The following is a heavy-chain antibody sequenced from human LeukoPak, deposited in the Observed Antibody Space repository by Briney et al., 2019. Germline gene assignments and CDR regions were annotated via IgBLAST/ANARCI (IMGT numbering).Heavy chain of an antibody. J-gene: IGHJ4*02. CDR2: ISSSSSYI. CDR3: ARAYTPYYDFWSGYLDY. CDR1: GFTFSSYS. V-gene: IGHV3-21*01. D-gene: IGHD3-3*01. Sequence: PGGSLRLSCAASGFTFSSYSMNWVRQAPGKGLEWVSSISSSSSYIYYADSVKGRFTISRDNAKNSLYLQMNSLGAEDTAVYYCARAYTPYYDFWSGYLDYWAREPWSPSPQ.